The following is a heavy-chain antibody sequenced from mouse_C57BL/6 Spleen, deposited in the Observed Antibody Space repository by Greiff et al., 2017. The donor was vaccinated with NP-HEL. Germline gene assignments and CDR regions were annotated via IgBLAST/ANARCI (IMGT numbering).Heavy chain of an antibody. V-gene: IGHV1-81*01. CDR1: GYTFTSYG. D-gene: IGHD1-1*01. CDR3: ARKDYGSSLGYFDV. CDR2: IYPRSGNT. Sequence: QVHVKQSGAELARPGASVKLSCKASGYTFTSYGISWVKQRTGQGLEWIGEIYPRSGNTYYNEKFKGKATLTADKSSSTAYMELRSLTSEDSAVYFCARKDYGSSLGYFDVWGTGTTVTVSS. J-gene: IGHJ1*03.